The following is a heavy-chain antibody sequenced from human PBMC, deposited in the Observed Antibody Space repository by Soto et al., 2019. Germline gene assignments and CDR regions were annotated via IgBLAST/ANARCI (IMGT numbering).Heavy chain of an antibody. D-gene: IGHD1-7*01. CDR2: IYYSETT. V-gene: IGHV4-39*01. CDR3: ARRGRVTGTTSFDY. J-gene: IGHJ4*02. Sequence: PSETLSLTCTVSGGSISSSSYYWGGIRQPPGKGREWIGTIYYSETTSPSPSLKSRVTISVDTSKNQFSLKLSSVTAADTAVYYCARRGRVTGTTSFDYWGEGTLVTVS. CDR1: GGSISSSSYY.